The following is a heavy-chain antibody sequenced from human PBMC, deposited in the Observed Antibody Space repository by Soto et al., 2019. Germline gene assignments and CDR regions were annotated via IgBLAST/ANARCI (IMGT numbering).Heavy chain of an antibody. CDR2: ISSSSTDV. CDR3: VRDFVAATGFFEY. CDR1: GFTFSTYS. D-gene: IGHD6-19*01. V-gene: IGHV3-21*01. J-gene: IGHJ4*02. Sequence: GGSLRLSCAASGFTFSTYSMNWVRQAPGKGLEWVSSISSSSTDVFYSDSVKGRFTISRDNAKNSLYLQMNSLRAEDTAVYYCVRDFVAATGFFEYWGLGTLVTVSS.